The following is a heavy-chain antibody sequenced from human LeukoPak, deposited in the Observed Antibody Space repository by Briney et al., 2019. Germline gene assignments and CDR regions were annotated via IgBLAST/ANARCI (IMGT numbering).Heavy chain of an antibody. CDR3: ARDLGSGYYFDY. J-gene: IGHJ4*02. CDR1: GFTFTDYY. D-gene: IGHD3-22*01. V-gene: IGHV3-23*01. CDR2: ISGSGGST. Sequence: GGPLRLSCAASGFTFTDYYMTWIRQAPGKGLEWVSAISGSGGSTYYADSVKGRFTISRDNSKNTLYLQMNSLRAEDTALYYCARDLGSGYYFDYWGQGTLVTVSS.